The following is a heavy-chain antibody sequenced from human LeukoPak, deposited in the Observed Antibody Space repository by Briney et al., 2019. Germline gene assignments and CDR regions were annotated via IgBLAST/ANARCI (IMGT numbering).Heavy chain of an antibody. V-gene: IGHV3-9*01. D-gene: IGHD2-15*01. CDR3: AKDSSSTSFYIDF. J-gene: IGHJ4*02. CDR1: GFTVDDYG. CDR2: ISCNSGDI. Sequence: RPGGSLRLAWAAAGFTVDDYGMDWVRQAGGEGRGWVSSISCNSGDIAYADFAKGRFTISRDNAKNSLSLKINSLRAEDTALYYCAKDSSSTSFYIDFWGQGTLVTVSS.